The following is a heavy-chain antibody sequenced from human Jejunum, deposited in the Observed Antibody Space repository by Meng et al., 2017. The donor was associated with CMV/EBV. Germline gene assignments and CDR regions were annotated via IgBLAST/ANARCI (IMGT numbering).Heavy chain of an antibody. CDR3: ARDTFDCRNGMDV. CDR1: GGSISHSY. D-gene: IGHD2-15*01. V-gene: IGHV4-59*01. CDR2: MYYSGST. Sequence: VSGGSISHSYWSWIRQPPGKGLEWIGYMYYSGSTHYNPSLQSRVTISLDTSRTQFSLRLSSVTAADTAVYYCARDTFDCRNGMDVWGQGTTVTVSS. J-gene: IGHJ6*02.